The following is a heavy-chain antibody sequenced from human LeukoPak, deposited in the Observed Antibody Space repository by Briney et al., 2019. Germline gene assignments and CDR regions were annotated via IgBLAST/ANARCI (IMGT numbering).Heavy chain of an antibody. Sequence: SETLSLTCVVSGGSISDYYWTWIRQPPGKGLERIGYIHNSGSSNYNPALKSRVTISGDTSKNHFSLRLSSVTAADTALYYCARGTLRGNNGAYGVDVWGQGTTVTVSS. CDR3: ARGTLRGNNGAYGVDV. CDR1: GGSISDYY. V-gene: IGHV4-59*01. D-gene: IGHD1/OR15-1a*01. J-gene: IGHJ6*02. CDR2: IHNSGSS.